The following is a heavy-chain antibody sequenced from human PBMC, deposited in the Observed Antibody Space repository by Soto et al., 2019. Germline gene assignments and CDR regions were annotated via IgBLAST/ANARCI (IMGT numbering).Heavy chain of an antibody. CDR1: GYTFSHYY. V-gene: IGHV1-2*02. CDR2: INPNSGDT. CDR3: ARSVALGGGFDY. D-gene: IGHD2-21*01. J-gene: IGHJ4*02. Sequence: QVHLVQSGAELKKPAASVKISCKASGYTFSHYYMHWVRQAPGQGLEWMGWINPNSGDTNYAQKFQGLVTITRDTSINTGYMELSRLTSDDTAVYYCARSVALGGGFDYWGQGTLVTVSS.